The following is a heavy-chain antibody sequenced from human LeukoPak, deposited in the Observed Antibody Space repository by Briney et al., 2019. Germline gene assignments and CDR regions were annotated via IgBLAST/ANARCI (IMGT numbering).Heavy chain of an antibody. D-gene: IGHD5-18*01. Sequence: PSETLSLTCTVSGGSISSYYWSWIRQPPGKGLEWIGYIYYSGSTNYNPSLKSRVTISVDTSKNQFSLKLSSVTAADTAVYYCARAPPDTAMATGYFDYWGQGTLVTVSS. CDR3: ARAPPDTAMATGYFDY. CDR1: GGSISSYY. CDR2: IYYSGST. J-gene: IGHJ4*02. V-gene: IGHV4-59*01.